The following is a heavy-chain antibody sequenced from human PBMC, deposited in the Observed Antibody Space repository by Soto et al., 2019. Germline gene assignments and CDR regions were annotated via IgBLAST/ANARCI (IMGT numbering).Heavy chain of an antibody. CDR3: ASQRVSYAMDV. CDR1: GFTFGNYW. V-gene: IGHV3-7*05. D-gene: IGHD1-1*01. CDR2: MNQNGSEK. J-gene: IGHJ6*02. Sequence: EVQLVESGGGLVQPGGSLRLSCTVSGFTFGNYWMTWVRQAPGKGLEWVANMNQNGSEKYYVDSGKGRFAISRDNAKNSLYLQMNSLSAEDTAVYYCASQRVSYAMDVWGQGTTVTVSS.